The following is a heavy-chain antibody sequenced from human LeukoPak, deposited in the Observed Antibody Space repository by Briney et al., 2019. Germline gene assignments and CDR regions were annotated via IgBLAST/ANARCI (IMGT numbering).Heavy chain of an antibody. V-gene: IGHV4-34*01. J-gene: IGHJ4*02. Sequence: SETLSLTCAVYGGSFSGYYWSWIRQPPGKGLEWIGEINHSGSTNYNPSLKSRVTISVDTSKNQFSLKLSPVTAADTAVYYCARGSKTTITIFGVVRTYYFDYWGQGTLVTVSS. D-gene: IGHD3-3*01. CDR1: GGSFSGYY. CDR3: ARGSKTTITIFGVVRTYYFDY. CDR2: INHSGST.